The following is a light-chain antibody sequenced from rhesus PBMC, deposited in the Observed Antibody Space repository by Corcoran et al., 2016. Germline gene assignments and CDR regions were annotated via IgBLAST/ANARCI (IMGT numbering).Light chain of an antibody. CDR2: GAS. V-gene: IGKV3-42*01. J-gene: IGKJ4*01. CDR1: QSVSSS. CDR3: QQDYSWPLT. Sequence: EIVMTQSPATLSLSPGERATLSCRASQSVSSSLAWYQQKPGQDPKSHIYGASSRATGIPDRFSGSGSGTEFTLTISSLEPEDVGVYYCQQDYSWPLTFGGGTKVELK.